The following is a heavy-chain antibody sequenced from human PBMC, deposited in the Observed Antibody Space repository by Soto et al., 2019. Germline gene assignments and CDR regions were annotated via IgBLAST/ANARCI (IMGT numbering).Heavy chain of an antibody. D-gene: IGHD6-19*01. CDR1: GFTFSSYA. J-gene: IGHJ6*02. CDR2: ISGSGGST. V-gene: IGHV3-23*01. CDR3: AKVGAVAGADYYYGMDV. Sequence: PPGSLTLSRSVSGFTFSSYAMRWVRQARGRGLEWVSAISGSGGSTYYADSVKGRFTISRDNSKNPLYLQMNSLRAEDTAVYYCAKVGAVAGADYYYGMDVWGQGTTVTVSS.